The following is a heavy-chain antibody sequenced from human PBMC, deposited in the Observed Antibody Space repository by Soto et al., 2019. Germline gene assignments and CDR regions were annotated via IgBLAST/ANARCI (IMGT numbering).Heavy chain of an antibody. J-gene: IGHJ4*02. CDR2: ISYGGSNE. Sequence: QMQLVESGGGVVQSARSLRLSCAASGFTFSSCAMQWVRQAPGKGLEWVAVISYGGSNEYYADSVKGRFTISRDNSKNTLYLQMNSLRVEDTAVYYCAKGIRSTWLFDYWGQGTLVTVSS. D-gene: IGHD1-20*01. CDR3: AKGIRSTWLFDY. V-gene: IGHV3-30*18. CDR1: GFTFSSCA.